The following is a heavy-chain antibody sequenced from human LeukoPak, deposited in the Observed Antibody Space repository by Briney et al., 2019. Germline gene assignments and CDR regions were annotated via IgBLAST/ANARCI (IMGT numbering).Heavy chain of an antibody. D-gene: IGHD6-6*01. J-gene: IGHJ4*02. CDR2: ISGSGANT. Sequence: GGSLRLSCAASGFTFSSYGMSWVRQAPGKGPEWVSAISGSGANTYYADSVKGRFTISRDNSKNTLYLQMNSLRAEDTAVYYCALMAARRDGDYWGQGTLVTVSS. CDR3: ALMAARRDGDY. V-gene: IGHV3-23*01. CDR1: GFTFSSYG.